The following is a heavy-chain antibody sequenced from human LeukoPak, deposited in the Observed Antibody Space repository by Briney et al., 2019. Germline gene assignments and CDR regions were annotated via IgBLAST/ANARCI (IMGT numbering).Heavy chain of an antibody. CDR3: TREWPREVTLDY. J-gene: IGHJ4*01. CDR1: GFTFISYG. V-gene: IGHV3-74*01. CDR2: INADGSSK. D-gene: IGHD2-21*02. Sequence: GGSLRLSCAASGFTFISYGMQWVRQAPGKGLEWVSRINADGSSKSYAESGRGPFSGSRDNTKNTVYLNVKSLRDTDTSAYLCTREWPREVTLDYGGRGTLVTVPS.